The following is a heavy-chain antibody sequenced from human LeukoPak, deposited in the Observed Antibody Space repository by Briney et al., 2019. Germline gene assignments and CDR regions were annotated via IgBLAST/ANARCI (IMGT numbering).Heavy chain of an antibody. CDR1: GFTFSNYA. CDR3: AKATKSIVVDNYFDY. Sequence: PGGSLRLSCAASGFTFSNYAMSWVRQAPGKGPEWVSSISANGGGTYYADSVKGRFTVSRDNSQNTLYLQMNSLRAEDTAVYYCAKATKSIVVDNYFDYWGQGALVTVSS. D-gene: IGHD3-22*01. V-gene: IGHV3-23*01. CDR2: ISANGGGT. J-gene: IGHJ4*02.